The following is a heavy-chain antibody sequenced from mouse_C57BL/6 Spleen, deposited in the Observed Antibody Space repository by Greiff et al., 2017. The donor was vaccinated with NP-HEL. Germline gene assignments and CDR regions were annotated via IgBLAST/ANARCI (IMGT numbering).Heavy chain of an antibody. J-gene: IGHJ3*01. V-gene: IGHV10-1*01. Sequence: VKDRFTISRDDSESMLYLQMNNLKTEDTAMYYCVSHLTWFAYWGQGTLVTVSA. CDR3: VSHLTWFAY.